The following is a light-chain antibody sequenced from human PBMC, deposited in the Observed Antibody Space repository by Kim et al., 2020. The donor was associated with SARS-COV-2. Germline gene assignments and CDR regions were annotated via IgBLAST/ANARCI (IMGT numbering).Light chain of an antibody. V-gene: IGKV3-20*01. J-gene: IGKJ1*01. CDR1: QSVDNKF. Sequence: SPGNGDTLSFRDSQSVDNKFLPCSQQTPGRPPTLLIYGASSRATGVPDRFRGSGSGTNFTLPMSRLEPEDFAVYYCQQYGTSPATFGQGTKVDIK. CDR3: QQYGTSPAT. CDR2: GAS.